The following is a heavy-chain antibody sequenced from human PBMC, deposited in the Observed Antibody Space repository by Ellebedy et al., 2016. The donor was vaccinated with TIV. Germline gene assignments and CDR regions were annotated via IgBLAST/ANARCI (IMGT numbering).Heavy chain of an antibody. Sequence: GESLKISXAASGFTFNNAWMTWVRQAPGKGLEWVANIKQDGSEKHYADSVKGRFTISRDNAKNSLYLQMNSLRAEDTAVYYCASSSTPRDPFDYWGQGTLVTVSS. CDR1: GFTFNNAW. D-gene: IGHD6-6*01. J-gene: IGHJ4*02. V-gene: IGHV3-7*01. CDR2: IKQDGSEK. CDR3: ASSSTPRDPFDY.